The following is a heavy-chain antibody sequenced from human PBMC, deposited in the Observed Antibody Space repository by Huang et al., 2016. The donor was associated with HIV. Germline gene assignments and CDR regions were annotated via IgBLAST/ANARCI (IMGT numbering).Heavy chain of an antibody. Sequence: QVQLVQSGAEVKNPGASVRVSCKASGYTFTDSNIHWVRQAPGQGLEWMGWINPKRGGTIYAQRFQGRITRTRDTTISTVHMDLRRIQSDDTAVYVCARDWSFGSSTSPADWGQGTLVTVSS. D-gene: IGHD6-6*01. CDR2: INPKRGGT. CDR1: GYTFTDSN. V-gene: IGHV1-2*02. J-gene: IGHJ4*02. CDR3: ARDWSFGSSTSPAD.